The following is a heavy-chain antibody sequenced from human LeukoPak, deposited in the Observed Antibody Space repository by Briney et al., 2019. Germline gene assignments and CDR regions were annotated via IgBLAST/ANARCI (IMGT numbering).Heavy chain of an antibody. CDR2: ISYDGSNE. D-gene: IGHD2-2*01. CDR1: GFTFSTYA. Sequence: GRSLRLSCAASGFTFSTYAIHWVRQAPGKGLEWVALISYDGSNEYYADSVKGRFTISRDNSKNTLYLQMNSLRAEDTAVYYCARRLTQYDCFDPWGQGILVTVSS. CDR3: ARRLTQYDCFDP. J-gene: IGHJ5*02. V-gene: IGHV3-30-3*01.